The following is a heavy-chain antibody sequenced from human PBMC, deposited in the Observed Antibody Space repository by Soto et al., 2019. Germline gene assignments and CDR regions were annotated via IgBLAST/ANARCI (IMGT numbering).Heavy chain of an antibody. J-gene: IGHJ5*02. D-gene: IGHD6-19*01. CDR1: GYTFTNYG. CDR3: ARLLRLSGTMPVTGFGWFDP. Sequence: ASVKVSCKASGYTFTNYGITWVRQAPGEGLEWMGWISAYNGHTNYAQKVQGRVTMTTDTSTSTAYMELRSLRSDDTAVFYCARLLRLSGTMPVTGFGWFDPWGQGTLVTVSS. CDR2: ISAYNGHT. V-gene: IGHV1-18*04.